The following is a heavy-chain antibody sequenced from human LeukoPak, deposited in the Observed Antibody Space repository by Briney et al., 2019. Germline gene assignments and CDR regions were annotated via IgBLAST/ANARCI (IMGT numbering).Heavy chain of an antibody. D-gene: IGHD3-3*01. CDR3: TTYLYLFGPSY. V-gene: IGHV3-48*03. CDR2: ISSSGSTI. Sequence: GGSLRLSCAASGFTFSSYEMNWVRQAPGKGLEWVSYISSSGSTIYYADSVKGRFTISRDNAKNSLYLQMNSLRAEDTAVYYCTTYLYLFGPSYWGQGTLVTVSS. CDR1: GFTFSSYE. J-gene: IGHJ4*02.